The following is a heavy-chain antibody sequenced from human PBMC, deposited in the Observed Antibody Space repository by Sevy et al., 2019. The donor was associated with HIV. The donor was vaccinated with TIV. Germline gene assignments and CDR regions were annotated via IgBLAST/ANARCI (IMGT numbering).Heavy chain of an antibody. J-gene: IGHJ3*02. D-gene: IGHD3-9*01. V-gene: IGHV4-38-2*01. Sequence: SETLSLTCAVSAYSVSSAYSWGWIRQPPGKRLEWIGNIYQSGNTYYNPSLKSRVTISVDTSNNQFYLRLTCVTAADTAVYYWAGFGRLLIISGDVFEIWGQGTMVTVSS. CDR2: IYQSGNT. CDR1: AYSVSSAYS. CDR3: AGFGRLLIISGDVFEI.